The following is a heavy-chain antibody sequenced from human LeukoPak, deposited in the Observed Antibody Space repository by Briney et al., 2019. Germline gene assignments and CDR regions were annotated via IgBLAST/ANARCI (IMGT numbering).Heavy chain of an antibody. V-gene: IGHV4-34*01. CDR1: GGSFSGYY. D-gene: IGHD3-16*02. CDR3: AREHREGDYVWGSYRYTSHMFDY. J-gene: IGHJ4*02. CDR2: INHSGST. Sequence: SETLSLTCAVYGGSFSGYYWSWIRQPPGKGLEWIGEINHSGSTNYNPSLESRGTISVDTSKNQFSLKLSSVTAADTAVYYCAREHREGDYVWGSYRYTSHMFDYWGQGTLVTVSS.